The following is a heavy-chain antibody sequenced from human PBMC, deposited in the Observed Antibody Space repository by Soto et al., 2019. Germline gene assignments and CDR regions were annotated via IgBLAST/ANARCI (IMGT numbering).Heavy chain of an antibody. CDR1: GFTFSSYS. CDR3: ARDLGTTVQTSDY. D-gene: IGHD4-17*01. CDR2: ISSSSSYI. J-gene: IGHJ4*02. V-gene: IGHV3-21*01. Sequence: LSLTCAASGFTFSSYSMNWVRQAPGKGLEWVSSISSSSSYIYYADSVKGRFTSSRDNAKNSLYLQMNSLRAEDTAVYYCARDLGTTVQTSDYWGQGTLVTVSS.